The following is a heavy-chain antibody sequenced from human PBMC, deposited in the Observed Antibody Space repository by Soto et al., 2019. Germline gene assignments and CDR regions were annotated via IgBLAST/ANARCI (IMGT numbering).Heavy chain of an antibody. J-gene: IGHJ4*02. Sequence: QLQLQESGSGLVKPSQTLSLTCAVSGGSISSGGYSWSWIRQPPGKGLECIGYIYHSGSTYYSPSLXXXVXXSVDRSKNQFSLKLSSVTAADTAVYYCARGPPLGYWGQGTLVTVSS. CDR3: ARGPPLGY. CDR2: IYHSGST. CDR1: GGSISSGGYS. V-gene: IGHV4-30-2*01.